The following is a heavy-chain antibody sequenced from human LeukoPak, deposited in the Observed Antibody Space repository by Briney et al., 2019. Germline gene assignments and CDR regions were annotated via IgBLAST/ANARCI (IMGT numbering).Heavy chain of an antibody. CDR1: GFTFSNAW. J-gene: IGHJ4*02. Sequence: GGSLRLSCAASGFTFSNAWMSWVRQAPGKGLEWVGRIKSKTDGGTTDHAAPVKGRFTISRDDSKNTLYLQMNSLKTEDTAVYYCTTDLYSGSYYSWWDNYFDYWGQGTLVTVSS. V-gene: IGHV3-15*01. CDR3: TTDLYSGSYYSWWDNYFDY. D-gene: IGHD1-26*01. CDR2: IKSKTDGGTT.